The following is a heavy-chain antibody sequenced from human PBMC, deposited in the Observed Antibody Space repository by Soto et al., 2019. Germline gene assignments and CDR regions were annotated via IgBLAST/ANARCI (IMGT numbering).Heavy chain of an antibody. CDR3: ARIVSTTPDFHHYMDV. D-gene: IGHD5-12*01. CDR1: GGSISSSGHF. V-gene: IGHV4-39*01. CDR2: IFYTGST. Sequence: HLQLQESGPGLVKPSETLSLTCTVSGGSISSSGHFWGWIRQPPGKGLEWIGPIFYTGSTYYNSSFKSRVTMSVDTSKNQFSLKLSSVTAADTAVYYCARIVSTTPDFHHYMDVWGKGTTGTVSS. J-gene: IGHJ6*03.